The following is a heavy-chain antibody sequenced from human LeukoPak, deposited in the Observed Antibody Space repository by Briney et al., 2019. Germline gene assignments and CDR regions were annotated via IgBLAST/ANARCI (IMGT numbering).Heavy chain of an antibody. D-gene: IGHD6-19*01. J-gene: IGHJ4*02. CDR3: ARENRYSSGWPFDY. V-gene: IGHV3-23*01. CDR2: ISGSGGST. CDR1: GFTFSSYA. Sequence: GGSLRLSCAASGFTFSSYAMSWVRQAPGKGLEWVSAISGSGGSTYYADSVKGRFTISRDNSKNSLYLQMNSLRAEDTAVYYCARENRYSSGWPFDYWGQGTLVTVSS.